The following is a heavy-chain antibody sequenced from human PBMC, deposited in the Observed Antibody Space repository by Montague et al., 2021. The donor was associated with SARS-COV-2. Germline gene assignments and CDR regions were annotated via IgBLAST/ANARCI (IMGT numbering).Heavy chain of an antibody. CDR2: LYYSGNT. CDR3: AKVHGISMIVVVIGAFDI. V-gene: IGHV4-31*03. J-gene: IGHJ3*02. Sequence: TLSLTCTVYGGSISSGGYYWSWLRPDPGQGLVWNGNLYYSGNTXYNPTLKSRVTISVDTSKNQFSLKLSTVTAADTAVYYCAKVHGISMIVVVIGAFDIWGQGTMVTVSS. D-gene: IGHD3-22*01. CDR1: GGSISSGGYY.